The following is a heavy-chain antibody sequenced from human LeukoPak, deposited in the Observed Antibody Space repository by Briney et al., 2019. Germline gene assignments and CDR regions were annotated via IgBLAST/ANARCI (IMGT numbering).Heavy chain of an antibody. Sequence: GGSLRLSCAASGFTFSSYAMSWVRQAPGKGLEWVSAISGSGGSTYYADSVKGRFTISRDNSKNTLYLQMNSLRAEDTAVYYCAEDLSHEAIKLGYCSGGSCYEGDYWGQGTLVTVSS. CDR2: ISGSGGST. J-gene: IGHJ4*02. CDR1: GFTFSSYA. D-gene: IGHD2-15*01. V-gene: IGHV3-23*01. CDR3: AEDLSHEAIKLGYCSGGSCYEGDY.